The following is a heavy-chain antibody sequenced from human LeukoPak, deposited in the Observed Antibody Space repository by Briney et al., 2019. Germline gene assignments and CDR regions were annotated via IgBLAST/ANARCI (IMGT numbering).Heavy chain of an antibody. Sequence: GGSLRLSCAASEFTFNSYNMNWVRQAPGKGLEWVSSISSSSNYIYYADSVKGRFTISRDNSKNTLYLQMNSLRAEDTAVYYCAKGPRSTMIVVLTRPKYFQHWGQGTLVTVSS. CDR2: ISSSSNYI. J-gene: IGHJ1*01. D-gene: IGHD3-22*01. V-gene: IGHV3-21*04. CDR1: EFTFNSYN. CDR3: AKGPRSTMIVVLTRPKYFQH.